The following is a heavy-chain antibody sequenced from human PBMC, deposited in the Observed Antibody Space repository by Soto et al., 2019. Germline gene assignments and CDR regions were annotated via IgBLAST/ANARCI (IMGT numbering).Heavy chain of an antibody. D-gene: IGHD1-7*01. Sequence: GGSLRLSCAASGFTFSSYGMHWVRQAPGKGLEWVAVISYDGSNKYYADSVKGRFTISRDNSKNTLYLQMNSLRAEDTAVYYCAKDLGLELPDGMDVWGQGTTVTVSS. V-gene: IGHV3-30*18. CDR1: GFTFSSYG. J-gene: IGHJ6*02. CDR2: ISYDGSNK. CDR3: AKDLGLELPDGMDV.